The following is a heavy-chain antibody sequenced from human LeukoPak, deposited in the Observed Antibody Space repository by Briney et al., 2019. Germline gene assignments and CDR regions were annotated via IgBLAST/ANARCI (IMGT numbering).Heavy chain of an antibody. D-gene: IGHD3-22*01. CDR1: GGSIRTYY. Sequence: SETLSLTCTVSGGSIRTYYWSWIRQPPGKGLEWIGYIYYSGSTNYNPSLKSRVTISVDTSKNQFSLKLSSVTPADTAVYYCASGGGGYRQPLDYWGQGTLVTVSS. V-gene: IGHV4-59*01. CDR2: IYYSGST. CDR3: ASGGGGYRQPLDY. J-gene: IGHJ4*02.